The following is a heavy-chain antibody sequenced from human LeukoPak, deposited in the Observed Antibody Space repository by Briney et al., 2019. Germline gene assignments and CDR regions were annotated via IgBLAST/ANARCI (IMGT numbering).Heavy chain of an antibody. J-gene: IGHJ4*02. CDR3: ARSDDSSGYYLPKLYFDY. V-gene: IGHV4-4*07. CDR2: IYTSGST. CDR1: GGSISSYY. D-gene: IGHD3-22*01. Sequence: SETLSLTCTASGGSISSYYWSWIRQPAGKGLEWIGRIYTSGSTYYNPSLKSRVTISVDTSKNQFSLKLSSVTAADTAVYYCARSDDSSGYYLPKLYFDYWGQGTLVTVSS.